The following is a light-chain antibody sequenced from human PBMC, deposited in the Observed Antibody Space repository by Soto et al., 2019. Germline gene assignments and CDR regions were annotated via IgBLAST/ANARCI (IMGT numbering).Light chain of an antibody. Sequence: DIPMTQSPSSLSASVRDRVTITCRASQSISSYLNWYQQKPGKAPKLLIYAASSLKSGVPSRFSGSGSGTDFTLTIISLQPEDFATYFCQQSYSTPPDTLGQGTKLEIK. CDR3: QQSYSTPPDT. CDR2: AAS. V-gene: IGKV1-39*01. CDR1: QSISSY. J-gene: IGKJ2*01.